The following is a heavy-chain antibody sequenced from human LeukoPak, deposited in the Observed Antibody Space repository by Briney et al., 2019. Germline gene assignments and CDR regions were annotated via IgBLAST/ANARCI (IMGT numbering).Heavy chain of an antibody. CDR2: IIPIFGTA. J-gene: IGHJ4*02. Sequence: ASVKVSCKASGGTFSSYAISWVRQAPGQGLEWMGGIIPIFGTANYAQKLQGRVTMTTDTSTSTAYVELRSLRSDDTAVYYCARDSGDLQDLGYWGQGTLVTVSS. CDR1: GGTFSSYA. CDR3: ARDSGDLQDLGY. D-gene: IGHD4-17*01. V-gene: IGHV1-69*05.